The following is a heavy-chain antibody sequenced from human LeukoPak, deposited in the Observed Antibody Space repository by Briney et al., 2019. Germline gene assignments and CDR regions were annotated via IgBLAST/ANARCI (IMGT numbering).Heavy chain of an antibody. D-gene: IGHD6-25*01. CDR2: ISYSGTT. Sequence: SETLSLTCTVSGDSISSNYFSSNLFHWGWLRQPPGEGLEGIGSISYSGTTYYNPSLKSRVTISVDTSRNQFFLKLTSVSAADTAVYYCARDCCGYRSWFDPWGQGTLVTVSS. CDR3: ARDCCGYRSWFDP. CDR1: GDSISSNYFSSNLFH. J-gene: IGHJ5*02. V-gene: IGHV4-39*07.